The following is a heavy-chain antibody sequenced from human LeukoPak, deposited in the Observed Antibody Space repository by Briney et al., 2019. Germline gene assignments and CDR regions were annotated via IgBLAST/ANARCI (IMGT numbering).Heavy chain of an antibody. CDR1: GYTFSNYD. CDR2: MNPDTGYT. CDR3: ASPRMGCSSTSCYWGSQAFDI. V-gene: IGHV1-8*01. D-gene: IGHD2-2*01. J-gene: IGHJ3*02. Sequence: ASVKVSCKASGYTFSNYDINWVRQATGQGLEWMGWMNPDTGYTDCAQKFQGRVAMTTDTSTSTAYMELRSLRSDDTAVYYCASPRMGCSSTSCYWGSQAFDIWGQGTMVTVSS.